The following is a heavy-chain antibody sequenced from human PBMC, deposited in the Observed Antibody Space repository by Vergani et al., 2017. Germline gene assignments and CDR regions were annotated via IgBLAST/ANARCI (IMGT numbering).Heavy chain of an antibody. CDR2: IIPIFGTS. CDR3: AIGLRYCSSASCYLDY. CDR1: GGAFSSYG. V-gene: IGHV1-69*13. Sequence: QVQLVQSGAEVKKPGSSVKVSCKASGGAFSSYGISWVRQAPGQGLEWMGGIIPIFGTSNYAQNFQGRVTITADESTSTAYMELCSLRSEDTAVYYCAIGLRYCSSASCYLDYWGQGTLVTVSS. J-gene: IGHJ4*02. D-gene: IGHD2-2*01.